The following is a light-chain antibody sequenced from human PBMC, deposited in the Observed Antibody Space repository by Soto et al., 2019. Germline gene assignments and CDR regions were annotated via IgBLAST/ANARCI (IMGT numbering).Light chain of an antibody. Sequence: QSALTQPASVSGSLGQSISISCTGTSSDVCSYNYVSWYQQHPRQAPTLLIYAITRRPSGVSDRFFCSKSGNTASLTISGLQAEDEDVYYCHSYISDTSIRFGGGTKLTVL. CDR1: SSDVCSYNY. CDR3: HSYISDTSIR. J-gene: IGLJ3*02. CDR2: AIT. V-gene: IGLV2-14*03.